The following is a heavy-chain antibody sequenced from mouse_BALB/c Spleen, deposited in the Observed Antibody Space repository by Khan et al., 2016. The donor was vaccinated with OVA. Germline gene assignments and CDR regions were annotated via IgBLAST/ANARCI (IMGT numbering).Heavy chain of an antibody. CDR2: IYPGSDNA. Sequence: QMQLEESGPELVKPGASVKMSCKASGYTFTYYVITWVKQRTGQGLEWIGEIYPGSDNAYYNERFKGKATLTADKSSNTTHIQLSSLTSEDSAVYFCARGDGYYVYFDYWGQGTTLTVSS. J-gene: IGHJ2*01. D-gene: IGHD2-3*01. CDR1: GYTFTYYV. V-gene: IGHV1-81*01. CDR3: ARGDGYYVYFDY.